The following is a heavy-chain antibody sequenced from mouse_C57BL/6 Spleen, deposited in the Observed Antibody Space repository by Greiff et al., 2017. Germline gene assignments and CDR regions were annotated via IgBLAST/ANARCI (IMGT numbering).Heavy chain of an antibody. Sequence: EVKLMEPGGGLVKPGGSLKLSCAASGFTFSDYGMHWVRQAPEKGLEWVAYISSGSSTIYYADTVKGRFTISRDNAKNTLFLQMTSLRSEDTAMYYCARDYGSSWAWFAYWGQGALVTVSA. CDR1: GFTFSDYG. V-gene: IGHV5-17*01. CDR3: ARDYGSSWAWFAY. J-gene: IGHJ3*01. CDR2: ISSGSSTI. D-gene: IGHD1-1*01.